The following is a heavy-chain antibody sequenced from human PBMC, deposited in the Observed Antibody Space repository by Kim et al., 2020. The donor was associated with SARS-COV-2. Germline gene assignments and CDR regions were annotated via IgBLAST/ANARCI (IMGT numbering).Heavy chain of an antibody. V-gene: IGHV3-21*04. CDR3: ARDSLLYSSSWYHYYYYGMDG. CDR1: GFTFSSYS. Sequence: GGSLRLSCAASGFTFSSYSMNWVRQAPGKGLEWVSSISSSSSYIYYADSVKGRFTISRDNAKNSLYLQMNSLRAEDTAVYYCARDSLLYSSSWYHYYYYGMDGWGQGTTVTGSS. CDR2: ISSSSSYI. D-gene: IGHD6-13*01. J-gene: IGHJ6*02.